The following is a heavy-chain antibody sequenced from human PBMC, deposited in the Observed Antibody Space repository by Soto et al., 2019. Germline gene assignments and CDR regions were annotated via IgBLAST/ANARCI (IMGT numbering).Heavy chain of an antibody. D-gene: IGHD3-10*01. V-gene: IGHV1-69*01. CDR2: IIPIFGTA. CDR1: GGTFSSYA. CDR3: ARAPSWRIVRGVGPGLVESMDV. J-gene: IGHJ6*02. Sequence: QVQLVQSGAEVKKPGSSVKVSCKASGGTFSSYAISWVRQAPGQGLEWMGGIIPIFGTANYAQKFQGRVTITADESTSTAHMELSSLRSEETAVYYCARAPSWRIVRGVGPGLVESMDVWGQGTTVTVSS.